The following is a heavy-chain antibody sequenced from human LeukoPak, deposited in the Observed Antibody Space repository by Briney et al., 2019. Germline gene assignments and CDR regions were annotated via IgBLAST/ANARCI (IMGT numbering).Heavy chain of an antibody. Sequence: PSETLSLTCAVYGGSFSGYYWSWIRQPPGKGLEWIGEINHSGSTNYNPSLKSRVTISVDTSKNQFSLKLSSVTAADTAVYYCARVPRITMVRGVKDYWGQGTLVTVSS. V-gene: IGHV4-34*01. J-gene: IGHJ4*02. CDR3: ARVPRITMVRGVKDY. CDR1: GGSFSGYY. D-gene: IGHD3-10*01. CDR2: INHSGST.